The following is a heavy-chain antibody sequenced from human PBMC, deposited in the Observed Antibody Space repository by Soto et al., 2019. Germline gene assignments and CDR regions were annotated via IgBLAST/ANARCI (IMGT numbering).Heavy chain of an antibody. CDR3: ARDSSSGWRRKSYYYYGLDV. CDR1: GDSISSRHY. J-gene: IGHJ6*02. Sequence: SETLSLTCTVSGDSISSRHYWSWIRQPPGKGLECIGYIYHSGSTYYNPSLKSRVTISVDRSKNQFSLKLNSVTAADTAVYYRARDSSSGWRRKSYYYYGLDVWGQGTTVTVSS. D-gene: IGHD6-19*01. CDR2: IYHSGST. V-gene: IGHV4-38-2*02.